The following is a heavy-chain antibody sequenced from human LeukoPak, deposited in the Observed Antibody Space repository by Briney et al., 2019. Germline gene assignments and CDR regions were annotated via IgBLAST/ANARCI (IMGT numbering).Heavy chain of an antibody. CDR3: AREAVAGGSGSNYYYYGADV. Sequence: SETLSLTCTVSGGSINNYYWSWIRQPPGKGLEWIGYIYYSGSTNYNPSLKSRVTISVDTSKNQFSLKLTSVTAADTAVYYCAREAVAGGSGSNYYYYGADVWGQGATVTVSS. V-gene: IGHV4-59*01. D-gene: IGHD3-10*01. CDR2: IYYSGST. CDR1: GGSINNYY. J-gene: IGHJ6*02.